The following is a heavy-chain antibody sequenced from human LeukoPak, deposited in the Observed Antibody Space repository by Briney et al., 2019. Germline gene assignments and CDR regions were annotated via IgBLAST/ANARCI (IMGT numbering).Heavy chain of an antibody. J-gene: IGHJ5*02. Sequence: GGSLRLSCAASGFTFTTYSMNWVRQAPGKGLEWVSYISRSSVTIYYADSVKGRFTISRDNAMNSLYLQMNSLRAEDTAVYYCARVASGVVVAAIRTEWFDPWGQGTLVTVSS. CDR3: ARVASGVVVAAIRTEWFDP. D-gene: IGHD2-15*01. V-gene: IGHV3-48*04. CDR1: GFTFTTYS. CDR2: ISRSSVTI.